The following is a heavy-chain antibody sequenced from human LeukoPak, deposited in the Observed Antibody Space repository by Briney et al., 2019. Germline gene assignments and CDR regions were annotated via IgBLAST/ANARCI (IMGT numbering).Heavy chain of an antibody. J-gene: IGHJ4*02. CDR1: GITFSSYA. Sequence: GGSLRLSCAASGITFSSYAMSWVRQAPGKGLEWVSAIGARGTDTYYADSVKGRLTISRDNSETTLYLQMSSLRAEDTAVYYCAREHYYGSGSYRDFDHWGQGTLVTVSS. CDR2: IGARGTDT. D-gene: IGHD3-10*01. V-gene: IGHV3-23*01. CDR3: AREHYYGSGSYRDFDH.